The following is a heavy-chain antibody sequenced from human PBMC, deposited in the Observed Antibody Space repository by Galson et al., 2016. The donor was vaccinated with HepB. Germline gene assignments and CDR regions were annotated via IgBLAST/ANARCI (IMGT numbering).Heavy chain of an antibody. V-gene: IGHV4-59*02. CDR3: ARSPGGYALDL. D-gene: IGHD3-10*01. CDR1: GASVTYYY. CDR2: IYNTGST. J-gene: IGHJ3*01. Sequence: SETLSLTCSVSGASVTYYYWSWIRQPPGKGLEYVGYIYNTGSTNDNLSLNSRVTMSLDTSKNQHSLNLSSVTDADTAIYYCARSPGGYALDLWGQGTMVIVSS.